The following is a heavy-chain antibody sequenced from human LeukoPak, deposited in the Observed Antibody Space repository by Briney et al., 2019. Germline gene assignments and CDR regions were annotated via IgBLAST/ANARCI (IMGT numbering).Heavy chain of an antibody. CDR1: RFTFNTYA. CDR2: ISSNGDIT. J-gene: IGHJ4*01. D-gene: IGHD2-15*01. CDR3: ATVKRDCSGGTCYSYDY. V-gene: IGHV3-23*01. Sequence: GGSLRLSCVASRFTFNTYAVNWVRQAPGKGLEWVSAISSNGDITYYADSVRGRFTISRDNSKNTVFLQMNSLRADDTAVYYCATVKRDCSGGTCYSYDYWGQEPWSPSPQ.